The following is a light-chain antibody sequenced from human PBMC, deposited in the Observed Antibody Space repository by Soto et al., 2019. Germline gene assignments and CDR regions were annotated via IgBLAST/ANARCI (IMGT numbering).Light chain of an antibody. Sequence: IQLTQSPSSLSASLGDIVTISCRASRGIRNVLAWYQHAPGKDPKLLIYGASILHSGVPSRFSGSGSGTDFTLTISSLLPEDFATYYCLQDFNYPITFGQGTRLEIK. CDR2: GAS. CDR1: RGIRNV. J-gene: IGKJ5*01. V-gene: IGKV1-6*01. CDR3: LQDFNYPIT.